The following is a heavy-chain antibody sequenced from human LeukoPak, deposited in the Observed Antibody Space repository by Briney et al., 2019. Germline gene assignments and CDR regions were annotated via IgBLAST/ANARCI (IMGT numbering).Heavy chain of an antibody. CDR3: AKVRDGYKSYFDY. CDR2: ISWNSGSI. D-gene: IGHD5-24*01. CDR1: GFTFDDYA. J-gene: IGHJ4*02. V-gene: IGHV3-9*03. Sequence: GGSLRLSCAASGFTFDDYAMHWVRQAPGKGLEWVSGISWNSGSIGYADSVKGRFTISRDNAKNSLYLQKNSLRAEDMALYYCAKVRDGYKSYFDYWGQGTLVTVSS.